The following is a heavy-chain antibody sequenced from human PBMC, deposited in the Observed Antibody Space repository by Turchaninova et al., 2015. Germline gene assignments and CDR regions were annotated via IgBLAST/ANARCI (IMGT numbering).Heavy chain of an antibody. CDR3: VRDSGGY. CDR1: GFTLRSYW. CDR2: INGDGREK. J-gene: IGHJ4*02. Sequence: EVHLVESGGGLVQPGGSLRLSCEAYGFTLRSYWMTWGRQAPGKGLGGGANINGDGREKHNADVGEWRLVISRENSKNSVYRKMDSLRVEDTAVYDCVRDSGGYWGQGTLVTVSS. V-gene: IGHV3-7*01. D-gene: IGHD3-10*01.